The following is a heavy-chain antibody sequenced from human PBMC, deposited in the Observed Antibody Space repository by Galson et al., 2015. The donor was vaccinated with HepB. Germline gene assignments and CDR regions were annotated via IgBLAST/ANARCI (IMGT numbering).Heavy chain of an antibody. J-gene: IGHJ4*02. Sequence: SLRLSCAASGFTFSTYAMSWVRQAPGKGLEWVSSISGSGATTYYSDSVKGRFTISRDNSKNTLYLQMNSLRAEDTAEYYCAKFRSSSCISCPSDYWGQGTLVTVSS. D-gene: IGHD2-15*01. CDR1: GFTFSTYA. V-gene: IGHV3-23*01. CDR3: AKFRSSSCISCPSDY. CDR2: ISGSGATT.